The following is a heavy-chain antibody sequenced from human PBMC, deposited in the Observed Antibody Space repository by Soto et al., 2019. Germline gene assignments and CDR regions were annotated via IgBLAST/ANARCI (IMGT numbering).Heavy chain of an antibody. CDR1: GFTFSHYG. J-gene: IGHJ6*02. V-gene: IGHV3-33*01. CDR3: ARDVGDVMSTIQGHGMDV. Sequence: AGGSLRLSCVGSGFTFSHYGMHWVRQAPGKGLEWVAVQWFDGSNKFHADSVEGRFTISRDNSQNTVYLQMNNLRAEDTAVYYCARDVGDVMSTIQGHGMDVWGQGTTVTVSS. CDR2: QWFDGSNK. D-gene: IGHD5-12*01.